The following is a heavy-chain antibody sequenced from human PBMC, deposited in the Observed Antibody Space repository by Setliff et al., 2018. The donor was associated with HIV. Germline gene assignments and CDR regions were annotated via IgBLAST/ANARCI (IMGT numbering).Heavy chain of an antibody. CDR2: VNPKSVST. J-gene: IGHJ4*02. Sequence: GASVKVSCKASGYIFSNYEINWVRQATGQGLEWMGWVNPKSVSTGYAPNFQGGVTMTWNTSINTAYMELSSLRSEDTAVYFCARPRNGYYHLEYWGQGTPVTVSS. CDR1: GYIFSNYE. V-gene: IGHV1-8*01. D-gene: IGHD3-3*01. CDR3: ARPRNGYYHLEY.